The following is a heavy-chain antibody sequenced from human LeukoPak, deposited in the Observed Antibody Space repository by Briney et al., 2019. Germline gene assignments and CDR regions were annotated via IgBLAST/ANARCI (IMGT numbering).Heavy chain of an antibody. CDR1: GFTFSGSA. D-gene: IGHD3-22*01. CDR3: ARARDYYDSREFDY. Sequence: PGGSLRLSCAASGFTFSGSAMHWVRQAPGKGLEWVSSISSSSSYIYYADSVKGRFTISRDNAKNSLYLQMNSLRAEDTAVYYCARARDYYDSREFDYWGQGTLVTVSS. CDR2: ISSSSSYI. J-gene: IGHJ4*02. V-gene: IGHV3-21*01.